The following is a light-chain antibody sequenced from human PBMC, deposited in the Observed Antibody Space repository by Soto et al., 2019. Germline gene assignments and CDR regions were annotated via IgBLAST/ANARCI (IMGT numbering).Light chain of an antibody. J-gene: IGLJ2*01. CDR1: SSDVGGYNY. Sequence: QSALTQPASVSGSPGQSITISCTGTSSDVGGYNYVSWYQQHPGKAPKLMIYEVSNRPSGVSNRFSGSKSGNTASLTISGLQAADEADYYCSSYTSSSTLLFGGGTKLPVL. V-gene: IGLV2-14*01. CDR3: SSYTSSSTLL. CDR2: EVS.